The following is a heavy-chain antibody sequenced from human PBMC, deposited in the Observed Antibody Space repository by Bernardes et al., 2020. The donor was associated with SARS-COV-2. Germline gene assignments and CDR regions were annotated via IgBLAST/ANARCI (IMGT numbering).Heavy chain of an antibody. V-gene: IGHV4-59*08. CDR2: IYYSGST. CDR3: AGGGVDIVVVPAAIADDNGAKSLDY. D-gene: IGHD2-2*01. J-gene: IGHJ4*02. CDR1: GGSISSYY. Sequence: SETLSLTCTVSGGSISSYYWSWIRQPPGKGLEWIGYIYYSGSTNYNPSLKSRVTISVDTSKNQFSLKLSSVTAADTAVYYCAGGGVDIVVVPAAIADDNGAKSLDYWGQGTLVTVSS.